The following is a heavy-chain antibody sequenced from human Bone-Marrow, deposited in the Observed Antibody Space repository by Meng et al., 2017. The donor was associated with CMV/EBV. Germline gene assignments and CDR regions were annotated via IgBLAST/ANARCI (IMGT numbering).Heavy chain of an antibody. CDR2: ITSSGSTI. J-gene: IGHJ5*02. V-gene: IGHV3-11*01. D-gene: IGHD3-10*01. Sequence: QVQLVESVGGLVKPGGSLRLSCAASGFIFSDHYMSWIRQAPGKGLEWLSYITSSGSTIHYADSVKGRFTVSRDNAKNSLYLQMNSLRGEDTAVYYCARGGGPLFDPWGQGTLVTVSS. CDR3: ARGGGPLFDP. CDR1: GFIFSDHY.